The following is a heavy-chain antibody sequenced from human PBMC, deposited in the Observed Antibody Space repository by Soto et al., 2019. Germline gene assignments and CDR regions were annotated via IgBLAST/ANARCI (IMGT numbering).Heavy chain of an antibody. CDR2: IYYSGST. Sequence: SETLSLTCTVSVGSISRGDYYWSCILQPPGKGLEWIGYIYYSGSTYYNPSLKSRVTISVDTSKNQFSLRLSSVTAADTAVYYCARGGDYYYYGRDVWGQGTTLIVSS. J-gene: IGHJ6*02. CDR3: ARGGDYYYYGRDV. D-gene: IGHD3-16*01. CDR1: VGSISRGDYY. V-gene: IGHV4-30-4*01.